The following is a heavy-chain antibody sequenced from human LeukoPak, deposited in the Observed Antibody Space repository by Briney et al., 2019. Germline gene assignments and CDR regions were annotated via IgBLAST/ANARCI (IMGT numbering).Heavy chain of an antibody. J-gene: IGHJ4*02. V-gene: IGHV3-33*01. CDR1: GFTFSSYG. CDR2: IWSDGTNK. D-gene: IGHD1-26*01. Sequence: GRSLRLSCAASGFTFSSYGMHWVRQTPGKGLERVTIIWSDGTNKYYADSVKGRFTISRDNSKNTLYLQMNSLRAEDTAVYYCARGSGSFSGGFDYWGQGTLVTVSS. CDR3: ARGSGSFSGGFDY.